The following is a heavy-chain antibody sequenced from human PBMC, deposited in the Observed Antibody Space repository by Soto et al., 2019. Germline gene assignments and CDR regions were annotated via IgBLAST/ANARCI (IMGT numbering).Heavy chain of an antibody. Sequence: QVQLQESGPGLVKPSQTLSLTCTVSGGSISSGGYYWSWIRQHPGKGLEWIGYIYYSGSTYYNPSLKSRVTRSVDTSKNPFSLKLSSVTAADTAVYYCARVYCRGGSCYEFDYWGQGTLVTVSS. CDR3: ARVYCRGGSCYEFDY. J-gene: IGHJ4*02. CDR2: IYYSGST. D-gene: IGHD2-15*01. V-gene: IGHV4-31*03. CDR1: GGSISSGGYY.